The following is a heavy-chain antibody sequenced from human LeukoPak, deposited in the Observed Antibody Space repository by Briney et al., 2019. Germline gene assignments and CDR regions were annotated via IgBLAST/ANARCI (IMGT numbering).Heavy chain of an antibody. D-gene: IGHD3-22*01. CDR1: GYTFTSYG. Sequence: GASVKVSCKASGYTFTSYGISWVRQAPGQGLEWMGWISAYNCNTNYAQKLQGRVTMTTDTSTSTAYMELRSLRSDDTAVYYCARDAGGIVTMIVVAKDAFDIWGQGTMVTVSS. V-gene: IGHV1-18*01. CDR2: ISAYNCNT. J-gene: IGHJ3*02. CDR3: ARDAGGIVTMIVVAKDAFDI.